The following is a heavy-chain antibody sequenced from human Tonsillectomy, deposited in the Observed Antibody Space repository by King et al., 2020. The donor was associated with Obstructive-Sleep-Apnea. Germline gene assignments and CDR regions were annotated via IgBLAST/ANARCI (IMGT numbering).Heavy chain of an antibody. J-gene: IGHJ3*02. D-gene: IGHD3-16*01. CDR3: VKDRAGGVPDAFDI. CDR1: GFSFDDYA. CDR2: INWNSGHI. Sequence: QLVQSGGGLVQPGRSLRLSCAASGFSFDDYAMHWVRQAPGKGLDWVSVINWNSGHIGYADSVKGRFTISRDNAKNSLYLEMNSLRAEDTALYYCVKDRAGGVPDAFDIWGQGAMVTVSS. V-gene: IGHV3-9*01.